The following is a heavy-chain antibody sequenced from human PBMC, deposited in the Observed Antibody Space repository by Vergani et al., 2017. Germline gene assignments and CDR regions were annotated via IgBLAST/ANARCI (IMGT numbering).Heavy chain of an antibody. J-gene: IGHJ4*02. V-gene: IGHV4-30-4*08. Sequence: QVQLQESGPGLVKPSQTLSLTCTVSGDSITSGDYYWGWIRQSPGKGLEWIGYIYHSGSTYYNTSLRSRVTISVDTSKNQFSLKLNSVTAADTAVYYCARLSAAAGTRFDYWGQGTLVTVST. CDR3: ARLSAAAGTRFDY. CDR2: IYHSGST. CDR1: GDSITSGDYY. D-gene: IGHD6-13*01.